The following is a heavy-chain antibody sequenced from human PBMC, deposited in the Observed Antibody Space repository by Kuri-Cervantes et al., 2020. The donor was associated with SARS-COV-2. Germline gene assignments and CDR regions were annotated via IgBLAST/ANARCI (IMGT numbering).Heavy chain of an antibody. J-gene: IGHJ5*02. D-gene: IGHD6-13*01. CDR3: ASGGEQQLHDGFDP. CDR1: GYSISSGYY. CDR2: INHSGST. Sequence: ESLKISCAVSGYSISSGYYWGWIRQPPGKGLEWIGEINHSGSTYYNPSLKSRVTISVDTSKNQFSLKLSSVTAADTAVYYCASGGEQQLHDGFDPWGQGTLVTVSS. V-gene: IGHV4-38-2*01.